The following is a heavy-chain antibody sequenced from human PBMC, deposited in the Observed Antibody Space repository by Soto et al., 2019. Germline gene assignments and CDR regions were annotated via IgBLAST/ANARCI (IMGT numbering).Heavy chain of an antibody. Sequence: SSETLSLTCTVSGGSISSDSYYWGWIRLPPEKGLEWIASISYSGSTYYNPTLKNRVTISLETSKSQFSLRLNSVTAADTAVYYCARSVFPWGQGTLVTVSS. CDR2: ISYSGST. CDR3: ARSVFP. V-gene: IGHV4-39*07. J-gene: IGHJ5*02. CDR1: GGSISSDSYY.